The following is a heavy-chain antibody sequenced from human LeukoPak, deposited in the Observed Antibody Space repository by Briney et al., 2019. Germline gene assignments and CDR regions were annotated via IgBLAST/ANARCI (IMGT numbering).Heavy chain of an antibody. CDR2: IYHSGST. Sequence: SETLSLTCAVSGYSISSGYYWGWIRQPPGKGLEWIGSIYHSGSTYYNPSLKSRVTISVVTSKNQFSLKLSSVTAADTAVYYCAREGGCSSASCYATFDYWGQGTLVTVSS. V-gene: IGHV4-38-2*02. CDR3: AREGGCSSASCYATFDY. D-gene: IGHD2-2*01. J-gene: IGHJ4*02. CDR1: GYSISSGYY.